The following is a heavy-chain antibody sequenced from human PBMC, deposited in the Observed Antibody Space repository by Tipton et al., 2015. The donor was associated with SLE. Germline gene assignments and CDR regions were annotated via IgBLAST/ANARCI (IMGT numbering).Heavy chain of an antibody. V-gene: IGHV4-59*11. CDR3: ARDPSLGYCSGGSCYSYNWFDP. J-gene: IGHJ5*02. D-gene: IGHD2-15*01. CDR1: GGSISSHY. CDR2: IYYRGST. Sequence: TLSLTCTVSGGSISSHYWSWIRQPPGKGLGWIGFIYYRGSTNYNPSLKSRVTISVDTSKNQFSLKLSAVTAADTAVYYCARDPSLGYCSGGSCYSYNWFDPWGQGTLVTVSS.